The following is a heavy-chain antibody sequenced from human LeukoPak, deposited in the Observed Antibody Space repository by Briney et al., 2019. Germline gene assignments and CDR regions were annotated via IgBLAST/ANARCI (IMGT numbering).Heavy chain of an antibody. CDR3: ARVNMVRMPGGY. CDR2: ISAYNGNT. CDR1: GYTFTSYS. D-gene: IGHD6-13*01. J-gene: IGHJ4*02. Sequence: ASVKVSCKASGYTFTSYSISWVRQAPGQGLEWMGWISAYNGNTNYAQKLQGRVTMTTDTSTSTAYMELRSLRSDDTAVYYCARVNMVRMPGGYWGQGTLVTVSS. V-gene: IGHV1-18*01.